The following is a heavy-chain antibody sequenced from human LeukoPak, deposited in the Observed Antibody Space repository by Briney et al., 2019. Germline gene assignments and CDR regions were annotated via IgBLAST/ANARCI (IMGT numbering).Heavy chain of an antibody. D-gene: IGHD5-18*01. J-gene: IGHJ4*02. CDR1: GYTFTTYA. CDR3: GRDPKLGIRGYTYGYIDF. CDR2: INANTGNP. Sequence: ASVKVSCKTSGYTFTTYAISWVRQAPGQGLEWMGWINANTGNPTYAQGFFTGRYVFSLDTSVNTAYLQITGLKADDTAVYYCGRDPKLGIRGYTYGYIDFWGQGTLVTVAS. V-gene: IGHV7-4-1*02.